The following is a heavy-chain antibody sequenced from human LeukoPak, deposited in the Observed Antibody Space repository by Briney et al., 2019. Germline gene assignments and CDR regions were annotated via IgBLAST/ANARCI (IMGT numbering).Heavy chain of an antibody. D-gene: IGHD4/OR15-4a*01. CDR3: AKDRSYGAWYFDL. CDR2: ISSSGTYI. J-gene: IGHJ2*01. V-gene: IGHV3-21*01. Sequence: PGGSLRLSCAASGFTFSSYSLNWIRQAPGKGLEWVSSISSSGTYIYYADSRKGRFTISRDNAQISLYLQMNSLRAEDTAVYYCAKDRSYGAWYFDLWGRGTLVTVSS. CDR1: GFTFSSYS.